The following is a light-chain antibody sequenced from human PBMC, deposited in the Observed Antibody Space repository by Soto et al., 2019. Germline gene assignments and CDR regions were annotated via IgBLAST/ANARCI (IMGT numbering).Light chain of an antibody. CDR1: SSNIGAGYD. CDR3: QSSDSSLNV. J-gene: IGLJ1*01. CDR2: GNS. Sequence: QSVLTQPPSVSGAPRQRVTISCTGSSSNIGAGYDVHWYQQLPGTAPKLLIYGNSNRPSGVPDRFSGSKSGTSASLAITGLQAEDEADYYCQSSDSSLNVFGTGTKLTVL. V-gene: IGLV1-40*01.